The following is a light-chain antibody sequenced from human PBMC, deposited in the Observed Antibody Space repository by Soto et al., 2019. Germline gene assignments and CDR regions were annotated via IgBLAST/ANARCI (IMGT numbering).Light chain of an antibody. CDR2: DVS. V-gene: IGLV2-14*01. CDR1: SSDVGGYNY. CDR3: SSYTVSNTLV. J-gene: IGLJ1*01. Sequence: QSALTQPASVSGSPGQSITISCTGTSSDVGGYNYVSWYQQYPGKAPKLMIYDVSNRPSGVSNRFSGSKAGNTASLTISGLQAEDEYYYYCSSYTVSNTLVFGSGTKVTVL.